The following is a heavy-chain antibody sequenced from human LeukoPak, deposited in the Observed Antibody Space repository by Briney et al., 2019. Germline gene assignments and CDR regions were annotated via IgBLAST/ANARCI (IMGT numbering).Heavy chain of an antibody. CDR1: GFTFDDYA. CDR3: AKGNVVVVAATAFDI. J-gene: IGHJ3*02. CDR2: ISWNSGSI. V-gene: IGHV3-9*01. Sequence: GRSLRLSCAASGFTFDDYAMHWVRQAPGKGLEWVSGISWNSGSIGYADSVKGRFTISRDNAKNSLYLQMNSLRAEDTALYYCAKGNVVVVAATAFDIWGQGTMVTVS. D-gene: IGHD2-15*01.